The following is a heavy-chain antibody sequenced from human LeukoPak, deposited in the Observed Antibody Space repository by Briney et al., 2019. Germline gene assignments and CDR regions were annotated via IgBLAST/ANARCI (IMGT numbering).Heavy chain of an antibody. D-gene: IGHD2-2*01. CDR1: GYTFTSYG. CDR2: ISAYNGNT. V-gene: IGHV1-18*01. Sequence: ASVKVSCKASGYTFTSYGISWVRQAPGQGLEWMGWISAYNGNTNYAQKLQGRVTMTTDTSTSTAYMELRSLRAEDTAVYYCAKEGWRFLPYYWGQGTLVTVSS. CDR3: AKEGWRFLPYY. J-gene: IGHJ4*02.